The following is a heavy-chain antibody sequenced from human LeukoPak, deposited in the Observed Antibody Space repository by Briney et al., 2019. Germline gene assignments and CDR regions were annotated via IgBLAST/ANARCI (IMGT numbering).Heavy chain of an antibody. CDR1: GFTFSSYS. D-gene: IGHD2-15*01. V-gene: IGHV3-21*01. CDR3: ARGPGVVAATGWFDP. Sequence: GGSLRLSCAASGFTFSSYSMNWVRQAPGKGLEWVSSISSSSSYIYYADSVKGRFTISRDNAKNSLYLQMNSLRAEDTAVYYCARGPGVVAATGWFDPWGQGTLVTVSS. J-gene: IGHJ5*02. CDR2: ISSSSSYI.